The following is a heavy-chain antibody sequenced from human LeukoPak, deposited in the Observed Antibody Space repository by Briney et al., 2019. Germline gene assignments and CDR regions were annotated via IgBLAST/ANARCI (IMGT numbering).Heavy chain of an antibody. J-gene: IGHJ4*02. V-gene: IGHV3-33*01. Sequence: PGGSLRLSCAASGFTFSSYGMHWVRQAPGKGLEWVAVIWYDGSNKYYADSVKGRFTISRDNSKNTLYLQMNSLRAEDTAVYYCARQLAVAGFDYWGQGTLVTASS. CDR3: ARQLAVAGFDY. D-gene: IGHD6-19*01. CDR1: GFTFSSYG. CDR2: IWYDGSNK.